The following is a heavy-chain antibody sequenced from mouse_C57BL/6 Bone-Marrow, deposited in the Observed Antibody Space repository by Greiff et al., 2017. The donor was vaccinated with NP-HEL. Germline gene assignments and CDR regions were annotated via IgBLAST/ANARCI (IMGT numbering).Heavy chain of an antibody. CDR3: ARENYGKNYYAMDY. V-gene: IGHV1-4*01. Sequence: VQLQQSGAELARPGASVKMSCKASGYTFTSYTMHWVKQRPGQGLEWIGYINPSSGYTKYNQKFKDKATLTADKSSSTAYMQLSSLTSEDSAVYYCARENYGKNYYAMDYWGQGTSVTVSS. CDR1: GYTFTSYT. CDR2: INPSSGYT. J-gene: IGHJ4*01. D-gene: IGHD2-1*01.